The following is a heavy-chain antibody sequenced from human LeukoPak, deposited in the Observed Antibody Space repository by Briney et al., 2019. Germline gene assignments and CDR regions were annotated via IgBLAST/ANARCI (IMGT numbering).Heavy chain of an antibody. CDR1: GFTFSSYS. D-gene: IGHD3-22*01. CDR2: ISSSSSYI. CDR3: ARDFRGYAYDY. J-gene: IGHJ4*02. Sequence: GGSLRLSCAASGFTFSSYSMNWVRQAPGKGLEWVSSISSSSSYIYYADSVKGRFIISRDNAKNSLYLQMNSLRAEDTAVYYCARDFRGYAYDYWGQGTPVTVSS. V-gene: IGHV3-21*01.